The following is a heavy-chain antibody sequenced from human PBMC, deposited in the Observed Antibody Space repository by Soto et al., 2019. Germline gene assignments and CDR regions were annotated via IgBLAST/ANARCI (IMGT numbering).Heavy chain of an antibody. CDR2: IDHSGYT. CDR3: SYYEGWFDP. V-gene: IGHV4-34*01. D-gene: IGHD3-10*01. J-gene: IGHJ5*02. Sequence: SETLSLTCAVYGGSFSGYYWNWIRQPPGKGLEWIGEIDHSGYTNYNPSLKSRVTISVDTSKNQFSLRLTSVTAESYYYGSGSYYEGWFDPWGQGTLVTVSS. CDR1: GGSFSGYY.